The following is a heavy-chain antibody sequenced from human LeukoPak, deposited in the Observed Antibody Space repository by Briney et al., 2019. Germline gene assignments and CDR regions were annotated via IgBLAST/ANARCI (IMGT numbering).Heavy chain of an antibody. J-gene: IGHJ4*02. CDR2: INHSGST. D-gene: IGHD2-15*01. Sequence: SETLSLTCAVYGESFSGYYWSWIRQPPGKGLEWIGDINHSGSTNYNPSLKSRVTVSVDTSKNQFSLNLNSVTAADTAVYYCARGGGRDFDYWGQGTLVTVSS. CDR1: GESFSGYY. V-gene: IGHV4-34*01. CDR3: ARGGGRDFDY.